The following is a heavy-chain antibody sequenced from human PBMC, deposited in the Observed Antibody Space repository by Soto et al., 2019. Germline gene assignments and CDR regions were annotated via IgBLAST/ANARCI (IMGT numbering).Heavy chain of an antibody. CDR2: ISASGDTT. J-gene: IGHJ4*02. Sequence: EVQLLESGGGLVQPGGSLRLSCAASGFSFSTCAASWVRQAPGKGLEWVSSISASGDTTHYAESVRGRFTISRDNSRNTLHLQMSSLTAEDTAIYSCAAQATGYFVPFDFWGRGTLVTVSS. V-gene: IGHV3-23*01. CDR3: AAQATGYFVPFDF. CDR1: GFSFSTCA. D-gene: IGHD3-22*01.